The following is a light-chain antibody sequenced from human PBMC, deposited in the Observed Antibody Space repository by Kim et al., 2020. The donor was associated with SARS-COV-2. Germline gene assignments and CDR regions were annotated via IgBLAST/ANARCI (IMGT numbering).Light chain of an antibody. CDR1: QSISSH. CDR2: AAS. CDR3: LQSYITPFT. V-gene: IGKV1-39*01. J-gene: IGKJ3*01. Sequence: DIQMTQSPSSLSASVGDRVTITCLTSQSISSHLNWYHQKPGRAPKLLIYAASTLQGGVPSRFSGSGSETDFTLTISSLQPEDFGTYFCLQSYITPFTFGAGTKVDIK.